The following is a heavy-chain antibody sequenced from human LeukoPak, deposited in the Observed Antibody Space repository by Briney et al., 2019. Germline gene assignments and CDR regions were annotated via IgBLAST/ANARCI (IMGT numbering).Heavy chain of an antibody. D-gene: IGHD1-26*01. CDR2: IYYSGST. V-gene: IGHV4-39*07. CDR1: GDSIRSSSYY. CDR3: ARVSRSGSYFGAFEI. Sequence: SETLSLTCTVSGDSIRSSSYYWGWTRQPPGKGLEWIGYIYYSGSTYYNPSLTSRVTISVDTSKNQFSLKLSSVTAADTAVYYCARVSRSGSYFGAFEIWGQGTMVTVSS. J-gene: IGHJ3*02.